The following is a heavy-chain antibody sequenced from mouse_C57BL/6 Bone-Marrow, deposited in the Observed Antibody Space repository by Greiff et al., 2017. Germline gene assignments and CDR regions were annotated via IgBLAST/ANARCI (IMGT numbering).Heavy chain of an antibody. CDR3: TVVVFDY. Sequence: EVQLQHSGAELVRPGASVKLSCTASGFNIKDDYMHWVKQRPEQGLEWIGWIDPANGDTEYASKFQGKATITADTSSNTAYLQLSSLTSEDTAVYYCTVVVFDYWGQGTTLTVSS. CDR1: GFNIKDDY. D-gene: IGHD1-1*01. CDR2: IDPANGDT. J-gene: IGHJ2*01. V-gene: IGHV14-4*01.